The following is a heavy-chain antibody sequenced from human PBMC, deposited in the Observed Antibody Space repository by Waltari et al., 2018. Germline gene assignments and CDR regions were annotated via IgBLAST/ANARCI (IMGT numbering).Heavy chain of an antibody. J-gene: IGHJ4*02. V-gene: IGHV4-34*01. CDR3: ARRCHPGYCSGGTSRYFDY. CDR1: GGSFRGYY. Sequence: QGQLQQWGAGLLKPSETLSLTCAVSGGSFRGYYWSWTRQPPGKGLEWIGDINHSGSTSYNPSLKSRVTISVDTSKNQFSLKLSSVTAADRAVYYCARRCHPGYCSGGTSRYFDYWGQGTLVTVSS. D-gene: IGHD2-15*01. CDR2: INHSGST.